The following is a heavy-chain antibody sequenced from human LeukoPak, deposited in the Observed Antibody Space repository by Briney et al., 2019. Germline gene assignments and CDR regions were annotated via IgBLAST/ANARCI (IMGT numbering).Heavy chain of an antibody. D-gene: IGHD4-17*01. V-gene: IGHV3-23*01. J-gene: IGHJ4*02. CDR3: AKDEGYGDYIYYFDY. CDR1: GFTFSSYA. CDR2: ISGSGGST. Sequence: SGGSLRLSCAASGFTFSSYAMSWVRQAPGKGLEWVSAISGSGGSTYYADSVKGRFTISRDNSKNMLYLQMNSLRAEDTAVYYCAKDEGYGDYIYYFDYWGQGTLVTVSS.